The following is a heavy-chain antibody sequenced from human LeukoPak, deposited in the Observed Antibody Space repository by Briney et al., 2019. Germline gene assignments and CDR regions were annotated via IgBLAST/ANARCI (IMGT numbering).Heavy chain of an antibody. CDR3: ARFSSVVVVAATIHYYYGMDV. CDR2: ISSSSSYI. CDR1: GFTFSSYS. V-gene: IGHV3-21*01. Sequence: TGGSLRLSCAASGFTFSSYSMNWVRQAPGKGLEWVSSISSSSSYIYYADSVKGRFTISRDNAKNSLYLQMNSLRAEDTAVYYCARFSSVVVVAATIHYYYGMDVWGQGTTVTVSS. D-gene: IGHD2-15*01. J-gene: IGHJ6*02.